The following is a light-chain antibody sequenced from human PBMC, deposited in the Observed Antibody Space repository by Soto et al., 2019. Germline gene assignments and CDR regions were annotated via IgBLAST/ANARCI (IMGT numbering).Light chain of an antibody. J-gene: IGLJ1*01. V-gene: IGLV2-14*01. CDR1: NSDVDTYNH. Sequence: QSALTQPASVSRSPGQSITISCTGTNSDVDTYNHVSWYQQHPGKATKLMIYDVSNRPSGVPNRFSGSKSGNTASLTITSLQSEDEADYYCSSYTTSTTLGVFGTGTKVTVL. CDR3: SSYTTSTTLGV. CDR2: DVS.